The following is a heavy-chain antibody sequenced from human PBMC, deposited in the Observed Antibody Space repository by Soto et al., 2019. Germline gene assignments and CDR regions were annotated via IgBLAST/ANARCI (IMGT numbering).Heavy chain of an antibody. V-gene: IGHV3-48*01. CDR3: TRSSTFFDY. CDR2: ISSSSDTI. D-gene: IGHD6-6*01. CDR1: GGSISSSS. Sequence: ETLSLTCTVSGGSISSSSYYWGWIRQPPGKGLEWISYISSSSDTIYYADSVKGRFTISRDNVKNFLYLQMNSLRAEDTAVYYCTRSSTFFDYWGQGTPVTVSS. J-gene: IGHJ4*02.